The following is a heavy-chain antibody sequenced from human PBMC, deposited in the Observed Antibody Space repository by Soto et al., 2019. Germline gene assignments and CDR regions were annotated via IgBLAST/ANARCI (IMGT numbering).Heavy chain of an antibody. Sequence: QVQLVQSGAEVKKPGASVKVSCKASGYTFTSYGISWVRQAPGQGLEWMGWISAYNGNTNYAQKVQGRVTTTTDTAARTAYMELRSLPSDDTAVYYCARGYCYGSAPWYWGQGTLVTSSS. J-gene: IGHJ4*02. CDR1: GYTFTSYG. CDR2: ISAYNGNT. D-gene: IGHD3-10*01. V-gene: IGHV1-18*01. CDR3: ARGYCYGSAPWY.